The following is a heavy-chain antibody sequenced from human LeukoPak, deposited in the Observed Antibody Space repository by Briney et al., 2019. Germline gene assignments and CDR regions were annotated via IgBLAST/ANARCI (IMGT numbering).Heavy chain of an antibody. V-gene: IGHV1-46*01. CDR3: ARERAGGYFDY. J-gene: IGHJ4*02. CDR1: RYTFTNYY. Sequence: ASVKVSCEASRYTFTNYYVHWVRQAPGQGLEWMGTINFSGGNTNYVQKFKDRVTVTGDTSSNTVYMELSSLRSEDTATYFCARERAGGYFDYWGQGTLVAVSS. CDR2: INFSGGNT. D-gene: IGHD6-13*01.